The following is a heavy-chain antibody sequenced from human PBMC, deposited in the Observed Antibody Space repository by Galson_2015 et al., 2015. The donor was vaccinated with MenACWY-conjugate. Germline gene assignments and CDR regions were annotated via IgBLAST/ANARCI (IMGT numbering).Heavy chain of an antibody. CDR3: ARLPTWGSSLGYFDY. V-gene: IGHV4-59*08. CDR2: IRDTGSL. Sequence: ETLSLTCTVSGASISSHHWSWFRQPPGKGLEWIAYIRDTGSLKDNPSLKSRVTMSADKSNNQFSLRLISVTAADTAVYYCARLPTWGSSLGYFDYWGQGILVAVSS. D-gene: IGHD7-27*01. CDR1: GASISSHH. J-gene: IGHJ4*02.